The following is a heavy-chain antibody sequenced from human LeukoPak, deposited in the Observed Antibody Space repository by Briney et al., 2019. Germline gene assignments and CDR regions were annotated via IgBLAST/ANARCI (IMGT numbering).Heavy chain of an antibody. D-gene: IGHD1-1*01. V-gene: IGHV4-39*01. CDR3: ARLSKDWNFGY. CDR1: GGSISSSSYY. CDR2: IYYSGST. J-gene: IGHJ4*02. Sequence: SSETLSLTCTVSGGSISSSSYYWGWIRQPPGKGLEWIGSIYYSGSTYYNPSLKSRVTISVDTSKNQFSLKLSSVTAADTAVYYCARLSKDWNFGYWGQGTLVTVSS.